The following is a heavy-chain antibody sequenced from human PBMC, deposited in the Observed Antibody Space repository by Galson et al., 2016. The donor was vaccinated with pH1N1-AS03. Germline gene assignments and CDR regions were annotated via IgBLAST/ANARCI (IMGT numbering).Heavy chain of an antibody. CDR3: ARESTGTEHIVVVTGRYGYYYMDV. CDR2: ISSGSTYT. CDR1: GFTINNNY. Sequence: SLRLSCAASGFTINNNYMSWIRQAPGKGLEWVSYISSGSTYTNYADSVKGRFTISRDNAKNSLYLEMNSLRAEDTALYYCARESTGTEHIVVVTGRYGYYYMDVWGKGTTVTVSS. J-gene: IGHJ6*03. V-gene: IGHV3-11*05. D-gene: IGHD2-21*02.